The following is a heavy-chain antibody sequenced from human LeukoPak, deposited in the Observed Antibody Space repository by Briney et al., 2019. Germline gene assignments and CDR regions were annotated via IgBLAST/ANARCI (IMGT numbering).Heavy chain of an antibody. J-gene: IGHJ5*02. D-gene: IGHD3-10*01. CDR1: GGTFSSYA. CDR2: IIPILGIA. CDR3: ARVVMVRGGGSHWFDP. V-gene: IGHV1-69*04. Sequence: ASVKVSCKASGGTFSSYAISWVRQAPGQGLEWMGRIIPILGIANSEQKLQARVTITADKYTSTAYMELSSLRSEDTAVYYCARVVMVRGGGSHWFDPWGQGTLVTVSS.